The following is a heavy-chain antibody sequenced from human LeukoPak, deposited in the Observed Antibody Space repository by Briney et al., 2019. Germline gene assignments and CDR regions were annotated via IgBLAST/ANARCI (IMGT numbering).Heavy chain of an antibody. CDR2: ISWDGDRA. D-gene: IGHD4-23*01. Sequence: GGFLRLSCAASGFAFDDYTMHWVRQVPGKGLEWVSLISWDGDRAFYADFVKGRFTVSRDNSKNFLHLQMSNLTTEDAALYFCARPYGGNSYFFDYWGQGTLVTVSS. CDR1: GFAFDDYT. V-gene: IGHV3-43*01. CDR3: ARPYGGNSYFFDY. J-gene: IGHJ4*02.